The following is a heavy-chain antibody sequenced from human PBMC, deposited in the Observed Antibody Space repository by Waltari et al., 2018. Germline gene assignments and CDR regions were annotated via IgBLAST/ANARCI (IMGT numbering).Heavy chain of an antibody. CDR3: ARTIAVAGVNWFDP. J-gene: IGHJ5*02. D-gene: IGHD6-19*01. V-gene: IGHV4-4*09. CDR1: GGSISSYY. CDR2: IYTSGST. Sequence: QVQLQESGPGLVKPSETLSLTCTVPGGSISSYYWSWIRQPPGKGLEWIGYIYTSGSTNYNPSLKSRVTISVDTSKNQFSLKLSSVTAADTAVYYCARTIAVAGVNWFDPWGQGTLVTVSS.